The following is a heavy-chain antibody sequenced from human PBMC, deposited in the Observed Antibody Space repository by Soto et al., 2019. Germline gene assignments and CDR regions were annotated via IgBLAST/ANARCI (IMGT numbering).Heavy chain of an antibody. V-gene: IGHV3-48*03. D-gene: IGHD3-10*01. J-gene: IGHJ6*02. CDR3: ACVTLRFSYGFFV. Sequence: PGGCMRLSCAASASSLSSYEMHWVRHAPRTGLEWDSYIRKSSSDTYYADSVKGRFTISRDNAKNFLYLQMNSLRAEDTAVCVCACVTLRFSYGFFVWGQGTTVTVSS. CDR1: ASSLSSYE. CDR2: IRKSSSDT.